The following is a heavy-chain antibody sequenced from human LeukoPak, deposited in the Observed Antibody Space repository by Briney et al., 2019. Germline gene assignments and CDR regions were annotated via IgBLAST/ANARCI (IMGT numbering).Heavy chain of an antibody. V-gene: IGHV4-39*01. CDR3: ARHPYWQQLVLYFNWFDP. J-gene: IGHJ5*02. CDR2: IYYSGST. D-gene: IGHD6-6*01. CDR1: VGSISSSSYY. Sequence: SETLSHTCTVSVGSISSSSYYWGWVRHPPGKGLEWIGRIYYSGSTYYNPSLKSRVTISVDTSKNQFSLKLSSVTAADTAVYYCARHPYWQQLVLYFNWFDPWGQGTLVTVSS.